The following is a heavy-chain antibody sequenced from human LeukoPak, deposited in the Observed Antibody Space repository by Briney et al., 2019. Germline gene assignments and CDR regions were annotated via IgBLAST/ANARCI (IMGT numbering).Heavy chain of an antibody. J-gene: IGHJ4*02. CDR1: GFTFSNHA. CDR3: AKNVVVKRYFDY. CDR2: ISGGGRTT. V-gene: IGHV3-23*01. D-gene: IGHD2-15*01. Sequence: GGSLRLSCAASGFTFSNHAMSWVRQAPGKGLQWVSVISGGGRTTEYADSVKGRFTISRDNSKNTLSLQMNSLRVEDTAIYCCAKNVVVKRYFDYWGQGNLVTVSS.